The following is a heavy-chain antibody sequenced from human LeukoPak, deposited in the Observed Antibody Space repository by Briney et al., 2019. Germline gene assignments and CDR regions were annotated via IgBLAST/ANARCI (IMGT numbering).Heavy chain of an antibody. D-gene: IGHD3-10*01. CDR3: AKLPYGSGSYAAFDI. J-gene: IGHJ3*02. Sequence: HPGGSLRLSCAASGFTFRSYAMSWVRQAPGKGLEWVSAISGSGGRTYYADSVKGRFTISRDTSKNTLYLQMNSLRAEDTAVYYCAKLPYGSGSYAAFDIWGQGTMVTVSS. CDR2: ISGSGGRT. CDR1: GFTFRSYA. V-gene: IGHV3-23*01.